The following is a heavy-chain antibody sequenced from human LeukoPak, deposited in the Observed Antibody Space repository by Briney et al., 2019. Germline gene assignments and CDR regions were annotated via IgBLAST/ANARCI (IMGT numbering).Heavy chain of an antibody. D-gene: IGHD3-10*01. V-gene: IGHV4-4*07. CDR1: TTSINDFY. J-gene: IGHJ4*02. CDR2: IFTSGSA. Sequence: PSETLSLTCTISTTSINDFYWTWIRQPAGKRLEYVGHIFTSGSADYNASLKNRLTMSVDTSKNQVSLKLYSVTAADTAVYYCAGTRIIWFGESRATLDYWGQGTQVTVSS. CDR3: AGTRIIWFGESRATLDY.